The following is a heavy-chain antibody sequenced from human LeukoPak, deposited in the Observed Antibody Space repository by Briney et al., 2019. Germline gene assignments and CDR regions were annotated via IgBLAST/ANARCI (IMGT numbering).Heavy chain of an antibody. CDR2: ISGSGGST. V-gene: IGHV3-23*01. CDR3: AKGGRSPYYFDY. CDR1: GFTFSSYA. J-gene: IGHJ4*02. Sequence: GGSLRLSCAASGFTFSSYAMSWVRQAPGKGLEWVSAISGSGGSTYYADSVKGRFTIARDNSKNTLYLQMNSMRAEDTAVYYCAKGGRSPYYFDYWGQGTLVTVSS. D-gene: IGHD1-26*01.